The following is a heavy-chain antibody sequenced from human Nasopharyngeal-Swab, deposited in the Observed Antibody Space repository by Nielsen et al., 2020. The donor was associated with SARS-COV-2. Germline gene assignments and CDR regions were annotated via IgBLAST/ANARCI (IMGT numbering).Heavy chain of an antibody. V-gene: IGHV4-61*02. CDR3: ARELLYCSSTSCYENWFDP. CDR2: IYTSGST. Sequence: SETLSLTCTVSGGSISSGSYYWSWIRQPAGKGLEWIGRIYTSGSTNYNPSLKSRVTISVDTSKNQFSLKLSSVTAADTAVYYCARELLYCSSTSCYENWFDPWGQGTLVTVSS. J-gene: IGHJ5*02. CDR1: GGSISSGSYY. D-gene: IGHD2-2*01.